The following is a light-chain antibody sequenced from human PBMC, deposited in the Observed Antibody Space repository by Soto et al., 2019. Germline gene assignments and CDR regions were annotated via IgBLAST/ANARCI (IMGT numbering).Light chain of an antibody. CDR3: QQSYSTPRT. CDR1: QSISSN. CDR2: AAS. J-gene: IGKJ1*01. Sequence: DIQLTQSRSSLSASAGDRVTITCGASQSISSNLNWYQQEPGKAPNLLIYAASSLQTGVPSRLSGSGSGTDFTLTICSLQPEDFATYYGQQSYSTPRTFAQGTKVDNK. V-gene: IGKV1-39*01.